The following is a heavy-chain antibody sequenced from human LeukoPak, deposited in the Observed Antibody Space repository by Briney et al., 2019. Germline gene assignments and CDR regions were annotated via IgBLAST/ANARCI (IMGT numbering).Heavy chain of an antibody. CDR3: AKTSTTKDYFDY. J-gene: IGHJ4*02. D-gene: IGHD4-17*01. CDR1: GYTFTSYG. Sequence: ASVKVSYKASGYTFTSYGISWVRQAPGQGLEWMGWISAYNGNTNYAQKLQGRVTMTTDTSTSTAYMELRSLRSDDTAIYYCAKTSTTKDYFDYWGQGTLVTVSS. CDR2: ISAYNGNT. V-gene: IGHV1-18*01.